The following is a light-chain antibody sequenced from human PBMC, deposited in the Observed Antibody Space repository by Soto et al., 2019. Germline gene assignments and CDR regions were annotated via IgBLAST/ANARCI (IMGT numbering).Light chain of an antibody. V-gene: IGKV3-11*01. Sequence: EIVMTQSPVTLSLSPGEGATLSCRASQSVYNYLAWYQQKPGQAPRLLIYDASNRATGIPARFSGSGSGTDFALTISSLEPEDVAVYYCQQRSEWVTFGGGTKVEIK. CDR1: QSVYNY. CDR2: DAS. CDR3: QQRSEWVT. J-gene: IGKJ4*01.